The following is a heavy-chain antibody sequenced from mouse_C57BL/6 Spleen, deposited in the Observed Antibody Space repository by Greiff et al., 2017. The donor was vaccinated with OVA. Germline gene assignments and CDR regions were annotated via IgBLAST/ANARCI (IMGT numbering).Heavy chain of an antibody. CDR3: ARTRLFFDY. J-gene: IGHJ2*01. V-gene: IGHV3-6*01. CDR1: GYSITSGYY. D-gene: IGHD1-2*01. Sequence: EVQLVESGPGLVKPSQSLSLTCSVTGYSITSGYYWNWIRQFPGNILEWMGYISYDGSNNYNPSLKNRISITRDTSKNQFFLKLNSVTTEDTATYYCARTRLFFDYWGQGTTLTVSS. CDR2: ISYDGSN.